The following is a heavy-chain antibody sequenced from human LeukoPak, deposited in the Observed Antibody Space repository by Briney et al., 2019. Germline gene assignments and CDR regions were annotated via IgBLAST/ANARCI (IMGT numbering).Heavy chain of an antibody. V-gene: IGHV3-73*01. CDR3: AKSEMYCNGGICYPFYYMDV. Sequence: GGSLRLSCAASGFTFSGSAMHWVRQASGKGLEWVGRIRSKANSYATAYAASVKGRFTISRDDSKNTAYLQMNSLKTEDTAVYYCAKSEMYCNGGICYPFYYMDVWGKGTTVTVSS. J-gene: IGHJ6*03. D-gene: IGHD2-15*01. CDR1: GFTFSGSA. CDR2: IRSKANSYAT.